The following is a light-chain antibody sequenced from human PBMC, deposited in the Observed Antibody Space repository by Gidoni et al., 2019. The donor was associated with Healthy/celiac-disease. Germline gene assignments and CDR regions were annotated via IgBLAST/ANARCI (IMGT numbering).Light chain of an antibody. Sequence: DIQMTQSPSSLSASVGDRVTITCRASQSISSYLNWYQQKPGKAPKLLIYAASIWQSGVPSRFSGSGSGTDFTLTISSLQPEDFATYYCQQSYSTPPTFGQGTKLEIK. CDR3: QQSYSTPPT. V-gene: IGKV1-39*01. J-gene: IGKJ2*01. CDR1: QSISSY. CDR2: AAS.